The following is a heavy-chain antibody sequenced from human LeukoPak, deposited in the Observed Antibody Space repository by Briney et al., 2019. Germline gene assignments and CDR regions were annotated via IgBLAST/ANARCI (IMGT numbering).Heavy chain of an antibody. D-gene: IGHD3/OR15-3a*01. CDR3: ANLRGTGEYYFDY. Sequence: PGGSLRLSCAASGFTFSSYAMSWVRQAPGKGLEWVSTISGSGGSTYYADSVKGRFTISRDNSKNTLYLQMNSLRAEDTAVYYCANLRGTGEYYFDYWGQGTLVTVSS. V-gene: IGHV3-23*01. J-gene: IGHJ4*02. CDR2: ISGSGGST. CDR1: GFTFSSYA.